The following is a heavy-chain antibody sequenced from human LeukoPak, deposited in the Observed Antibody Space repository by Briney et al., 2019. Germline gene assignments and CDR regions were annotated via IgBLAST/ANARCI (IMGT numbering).Heavy chain of an antibody. CDR3: VKHQSDYWEFDY. J-gene: IGHJ4*02. CDR2: TSGSGSTI. V-gene: IGHV3-23*01. D-gene: IGHD5-12*01. CDR1: GFTFSSYA. Sequence: GGSLRLSCAASGFTFSSYAMSWVRQAPGKGLEWVSTTSGSGSTIYYADSVKGRFTISRDNSKNTLYLQMNSLRAEDTAVYYCVKHQSDYWEFDYWGQGTLVTVSS.